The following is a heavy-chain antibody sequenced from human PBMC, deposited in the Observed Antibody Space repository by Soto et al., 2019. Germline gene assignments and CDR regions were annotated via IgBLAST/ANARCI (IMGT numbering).Heavy chain of an antibody. D-gene: IGHD3-10*01. CDR1: GYNFTTYG. CDR2: ISAYNGNT. J-gene: IGHJ4*02. Sequence: GASVKVSCKASGYNFTTYGISWVRQAPGQGLEWMGWISAYNGNTNYAQNLQGRVTMTTDTSTSTACMELRSLRSDDTAVYYCARFYASGSYPYDYWGQGTLVTVSS. V-gene: IGHV1-18*01. CDR3: ARFYASGSYPYDY.